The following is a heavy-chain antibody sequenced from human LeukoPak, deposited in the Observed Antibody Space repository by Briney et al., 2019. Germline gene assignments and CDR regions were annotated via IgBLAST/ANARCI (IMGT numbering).Heavy chain of an antibody. J-gene: IGHJ4*02. D-gene: IGHD4-17*01. CDR1: GYTFTGYY. Sequence: AASVKVSCKASGYTFTGYYMHWVRQAPGQGLEWMGWINPNSGGTNYAQKFQGRVTMTRDTSISTAYMELSRLRSDDTAVYYCARDFVDDHGDYGNYQQSNPFDYWGQGTLVTVSS. V-gene: IGHV1-2*02. CDR3: ARDFVDDHGDYGNYQQSNPFDY. CDR2: INPNSGGT.